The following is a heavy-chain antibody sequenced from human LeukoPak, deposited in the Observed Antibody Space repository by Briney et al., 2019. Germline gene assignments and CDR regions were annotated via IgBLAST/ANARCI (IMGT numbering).Heavy chain of an antibody. J-gene: IGHJ4*02. CDR3: ARDNIVATFDY. V-gene: IGHV3-30-3*01. Sequence: PGRSLRLSCAASGFTFSSYAMLWVRQAPGKGLEWVAVISYDGSNKYYADSVKGRFTISRDTSKNTLYLQMNSLRDEDTAVYYYARDNIVATFDYWGQGTLVTVSS. CDR1: GFTFSSYA. CDR2: ISYDGSNK. D-gene: IGHD5-12*01.